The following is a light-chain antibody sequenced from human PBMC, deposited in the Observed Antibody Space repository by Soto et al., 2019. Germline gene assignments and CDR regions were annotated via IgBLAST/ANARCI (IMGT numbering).Light chain of an antibody. CDR1: QSITNY. CDR2: AAS. Sequence: DIQLIQSPSSLSTSVGDRVTITCRASQSITNYLNWYQQTPGKAPKLLIYAASSLQSGVPSRFSGSGSGTDFTLTISSLQPEDFATYYCQHSYTSPYSVGQGTKLEIK. CDR3: QHSYTSPYS. J-gene: IGKJ2*03. V-gene: IGKV1-39*01.